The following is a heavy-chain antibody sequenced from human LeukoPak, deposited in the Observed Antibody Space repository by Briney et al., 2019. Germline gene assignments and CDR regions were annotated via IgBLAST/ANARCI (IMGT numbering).Heavy chain of an antibody. CDR2: INSDETST. J-gene: IGHJ4*02. D-gene: IGHD3-22*01. CDR3: ARSYYYDSSGPWPIDY. V-gene: IGHV3-74*01. CDR1: GFTFSNFW. Sequence: GSLRLSCAVSGFTFSNFWMHWVRQVPGKGLVWVSRINSDETSTTYAESVKGRVTISRDNAKNKLYMQMNSLRVEDTAVYYCARSYYYDSSGPWPIDYWGQGTLVTVSS.